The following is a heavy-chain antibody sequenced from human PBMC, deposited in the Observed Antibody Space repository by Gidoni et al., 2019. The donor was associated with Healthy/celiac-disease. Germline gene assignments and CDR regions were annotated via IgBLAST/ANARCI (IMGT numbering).Heavy chain of an antibody. CDR1: GYTFTSYY. V-gene: IGHV1-46*01. Sequence: QVQLVQSGAEVKKPGASVKVSCKASGYTFTSYYMHWVRQAPGQGLEWMGIINPSGGSTSYAQKFQGRVTMTRDTSTSTVYMELSSLRSEDTAVYYCARSPQRWLQLRVAFDIWGQGTMVTVSS. CDR3: ARSPQRWLQLRVAFDI. CDR2: INPSGGST. J-gene: IGHJ3*02. D-gene: IGHD5-12*01.